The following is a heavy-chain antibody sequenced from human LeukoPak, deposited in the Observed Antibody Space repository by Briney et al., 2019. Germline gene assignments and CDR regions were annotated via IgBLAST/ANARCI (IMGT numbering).Heavy chain of an antibody. Sequence: SQTLSLTCTVSGGSISSGGYYWSWIRQPPGKGLEWIGYIYHSGSTYYNPSLKSRVTISVDRSKNQFSLKLSSVTAADTAVYYCARQKPSTFRQYGRGRPLDSWGQGTLVTVSS. D-gene: IGHD4-11*01. J-gene: IGHJ4*02. CDR1: GGSISSGGYY. CDR3: ARQKPSTFRQYGRGRPLDS. V-gene: IGHV4-30-2*01. CDR2: IYHSGST.